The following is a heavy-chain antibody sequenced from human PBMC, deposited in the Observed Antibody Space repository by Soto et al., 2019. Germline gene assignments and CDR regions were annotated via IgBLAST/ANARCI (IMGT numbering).Heavy chain of an antibody. CDR3: ARQDPTADPDAFDI. J-gene: IGHJ3*02. V-gene: IGHV4-39*01. D-gene: IGHD4-17*01. CDR1: GGSISSSSYY. CDR2: IYYSGST. Sequence: PSETLSLTCTVSGGSISSSSYYWGWIRQPPGKGLEWIGSIYYSGSTYYNPSLKSRVTISVDTSKNQFSLKLSSVTAADTAVYYCARQDPTADPDAFDIWGQGTMVTVS.